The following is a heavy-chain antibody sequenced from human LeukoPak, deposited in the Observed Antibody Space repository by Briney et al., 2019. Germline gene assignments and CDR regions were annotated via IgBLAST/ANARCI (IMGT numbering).Heavy chain of an antibody. D-gene: IGHD1-26*01. J-gene: IGHJ4*02. V-gene: IGHV3-7*03. CDR2: IMQDGSEK. CDR1: GFTFSSYW. CDR3: ARNRYSGSYGVDY. Sequence: GGSLRLSCAASGFTFSSYWMSWVRQAPGKGLEWVANIMQDGSEKYYAVSVKGRFTISRDNAKNSLYLQMNSLRGEDTDVYYCARNRYSGSYGVDYWGQGTLVTVSS.